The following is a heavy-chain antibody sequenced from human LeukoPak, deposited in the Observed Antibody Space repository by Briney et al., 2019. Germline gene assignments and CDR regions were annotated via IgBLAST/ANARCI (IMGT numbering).Heavy chain of an antibody. Sequence: SVKVSCKASGGTFSSYAISWVRQAPGQGLEWMGGIIPIFGTANYAQRFQGRVTITADESTSTAYMELSSLRSEDTAVYYCARGGASGSNYVSRAFDYRGQGTPVTVSS. V-gene: IGHV1-69*13. CDR3: ARGGASGSNYVSRAFDY. CDR1: GGTFSSYA. J-gene: IGHJ4*02. CDR2: IIPIFGTA. D-gene: IGHD4-11*01.